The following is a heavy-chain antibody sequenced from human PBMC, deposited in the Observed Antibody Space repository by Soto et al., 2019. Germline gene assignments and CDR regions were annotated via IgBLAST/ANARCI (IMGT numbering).Heavy chain of an antibody. CDR1: GFTFSNAW. D-gene: IGHD2-2*01. Sequence: PGGSLRLSCAASGFTFSNAWMNWVRQAPGKGLEWVGRIKSKTDGGTTDYAAPVKGRFTISREDSKNTLYLQMNSLKTEDTAVYYCTTEFDIVVVPAAMCWGQGTLVTVSS. V-gene: IGHV3-15*07. CDR3: TTEFDIVVVPAAMC. J-gene: IGHJ4*02. CDR2: IKSKTDGGTT.